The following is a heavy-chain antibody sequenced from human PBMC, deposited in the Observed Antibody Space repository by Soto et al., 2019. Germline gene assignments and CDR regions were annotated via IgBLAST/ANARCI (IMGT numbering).Heavy chain of an antibody. V-gene: IGHV1-69*13. CDR2: IITIFGTA. CDR3: ASGGASRDGYNLRAYNWFDP. J-gene: IGHJ5*02. Sequence: GDSVKVYCKASGGTFSSYAISWVRQAPGQGLEWMGGIITIFGTANYAQKFQGRVTITADESTSTAYMELSSLRSEDTAVYYCASGGASRDGYNLRAYNWFDPWGQGTLVTVSS. D-gene: IGHD5-12*01. CDR1: GGTFSSYA.